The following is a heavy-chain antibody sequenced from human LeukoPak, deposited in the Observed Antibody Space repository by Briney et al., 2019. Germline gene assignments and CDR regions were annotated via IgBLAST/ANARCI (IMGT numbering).Heavy chain of an antibody. CDR3: VRDHYYSMDV. V-gene: IGHV3-7*01. CDR2: IKQDGSEI. Sequence: GGSLRLSCAASGFTFSGYWMSWVRQAPGEGPEWVANIKQDGSEIYYADSVKGRFTISRDNAKNTLYLQMNSLRADDTAIYYCVRDHYYSMDVWGKGTTVTVSS. J-gene: IGHJ6*03. CDR1: GFTFSGYW.